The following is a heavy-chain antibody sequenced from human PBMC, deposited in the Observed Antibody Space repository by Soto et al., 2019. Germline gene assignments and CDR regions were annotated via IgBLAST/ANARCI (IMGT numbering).Heavy chain of an antibody. J-gene: IGHJ5*02. CDR2: ISYDGSNK. CDR1: GFTFSSCG. Sequence: QVQLVESGGGVVQPGRSLRLSCAASGFTFSSCGMHWVRQAPGEGLEWVAVISYDGSNKYYADSVKGRFTISRDNSKNTLYLQMNSLRAEDTAVYYCAKDRSAAGNDWFDPWGQGTLVTVSS. V-gene: IGHV3-30*18. D-gene: IGHD6-13*01. CDR3: AKDRSAAGNDWFDP.